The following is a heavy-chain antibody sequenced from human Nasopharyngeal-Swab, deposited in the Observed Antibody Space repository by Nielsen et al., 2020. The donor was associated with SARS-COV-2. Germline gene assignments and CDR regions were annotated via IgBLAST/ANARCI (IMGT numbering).Heavy chain of an antibody. J-gene: IGHJ6*02. Sequence: SVKVSCKASGGTFSSYAISWVRQAPGQGLEWMGGTIPIFGTANYAQKFQGRVTITADESTSTAYMELSSLRPEDTAVYYCASTPYSSGWYGPRSANYGMDVWGQGTTVTVSS. CDR2: TIPIFGTA. D-gene: IGHD6-19*01. V-gene: IGHV1-69*13. CDR3: ASTPYSSGWYGPRSANYGMDV. CDR1: GGTFSSYA.